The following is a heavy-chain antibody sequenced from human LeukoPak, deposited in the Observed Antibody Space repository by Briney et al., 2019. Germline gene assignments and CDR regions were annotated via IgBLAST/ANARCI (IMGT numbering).Heavy chain of an antibody. V-gene: IGHV3-53*01. CDR3: ARTRGPGYFDY. J-gene: IGHJ4*02. CDR1: GFTVGSNY. Sequence: GGSLRLSCAASGFTVGSNYMSWVRQAPGKGLEWVSVIYSGGSTYYADSVKGRFTISRDNSKNTLYLQMNSLRAEDTAVYYCARTRGPGYFDYWGQGTLVTVSS. D-gene: IGHD3-10*01. CDR2: IYSGGST.